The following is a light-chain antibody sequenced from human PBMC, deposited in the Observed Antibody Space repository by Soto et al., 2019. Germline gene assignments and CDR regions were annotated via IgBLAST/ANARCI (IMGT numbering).Light chain of an antibody. Sequence: EIVLTQSPGTLSLSPGERATLSCRASQSVSSSYLAWYQQKPGQAPRLRIYGASSRATGIPDRFSGSGSGTDFTLNISRLEPEDFAMYYCQQYGSSPPTVGGGTKVEIK. CDR1: QSVSSSY. V-gene: IGKV3-20*01. J-gene: IGKJ4*01. CDR3: QQYGSSPPT. CDR2: GAS.